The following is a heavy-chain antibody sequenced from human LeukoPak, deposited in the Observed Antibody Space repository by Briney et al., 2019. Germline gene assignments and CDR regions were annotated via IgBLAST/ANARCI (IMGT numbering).Heavy chain of an antibody. J-gene: IGHJ4*02. CDR3: NYYDSRAGPR. CDR2: IRSKANSYAT. V-gene: IGHV3-73*01. CDR1: GFTFSGFA. Sequence: GGSLRLSCAASGFTFSGFAMHWVRQASGKGLEWVGRIRSKANSYATEYAASVKGRFTISRDGSKNTAYLQMSSLKTEDTAIYYCNYYDSRAGPRWGQGTLVTVFS. D-gene: IGHD3-22*01.